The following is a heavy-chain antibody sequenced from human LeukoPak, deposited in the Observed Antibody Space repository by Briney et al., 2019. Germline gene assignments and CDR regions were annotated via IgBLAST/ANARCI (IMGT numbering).Heavy chain of an antibody. D-gene: IGHD6-6*01. Sequence: SGGSLRLSCAASGNYWMHWVRQAPGMGLVWVSRLPPDELGIIYADSVKGRFTVSRDNAKNTVYLQMNNLRVDDTAMYYCVGTIASRGSEYWGQGALVTVSS. CDR1: GNYW. CDR3: VGTIASRGSEY. J-gene: IGHJ4*02. CDR2: LPPDELGI. V-gene: IGHV3-74*01.